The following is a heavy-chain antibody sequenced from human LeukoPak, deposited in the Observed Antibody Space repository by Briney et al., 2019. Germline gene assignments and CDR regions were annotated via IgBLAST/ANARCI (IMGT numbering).Heavy chain of an antibody. V-gene: IGHV1-69*04. CDR3: AREEVGSSWYNYCYGMDV. D-gene: IGHD6-13*01. Sequence: SVKVSCKASGGTFSSYAISWVRQAPGQGLEWMGRIIPILGIANYAQKFQGRVTITADKSTSTAYMELSSLRSEDTAVYYCAREEVGSSWYNYCYGMDVWGQGTTVTVSS. J-gene: IGHJ6*02. CDR2: IIPILGIA. CDR1: GGTFSSYA.